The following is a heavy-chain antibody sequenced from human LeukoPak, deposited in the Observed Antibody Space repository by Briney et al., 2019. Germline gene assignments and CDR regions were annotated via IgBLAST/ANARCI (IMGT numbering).Heavy chain of an antibody. J-gene: IGHJ2*01. CDR3: ARQRGGGYWYFDL. CDR2: IYYSGST. Sequence: PSETLSLTCTVSGGSISSSSYYWGWIRQPRGKGLEWIGNIYYSGSTYYNPSLKSRVTISVDTSKNHLSLKLSSVTAADTAVFYCARQRGGGYWYFDLWGRGTLVTVSS. V-gene: IGHV4-39*01. CDR1: GGSISSSSYY.